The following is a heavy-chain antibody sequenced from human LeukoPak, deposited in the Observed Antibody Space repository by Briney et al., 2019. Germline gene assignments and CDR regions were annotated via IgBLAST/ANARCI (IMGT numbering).Heavy chain of an antibody. CDR2: IYYSGST. CDR3: ARRSAFFGCDV. J-gene: IGHJ6*02. V-gene: IGHV4-59*01. Sequence: SETLSLTCTVSGGSISSYYWSWIRQPPGKGLEWIGYIYYSGSTNYNPSLKSRVTISVGTSKNQFSLKLSSVTAADTAVYYCARRSAFFGCDVWGQGTTVTVSS. CDR1: GGSISSYY. D-gene: IGHD3-3*01.